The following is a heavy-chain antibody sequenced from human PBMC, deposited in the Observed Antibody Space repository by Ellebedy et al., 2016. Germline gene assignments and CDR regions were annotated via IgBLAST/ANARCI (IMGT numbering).Heavy chain of an antibody. J-gene: IGHJ4*02. CDR1: GYTFTSYG. D-gene: IGHD5-18*01. CDR3: ARGGAGYSYGSHLDY. CDR2: ISAYNGNT. Sequence: ASVKVSXXASGYTFTSYGISWVRQAPGQGLEWMGWISAYNGNTNYAQKLQGRVTMTTDTSTSTAYMELRSLRSEDTAVYYCARGGAGYSYGSHLDYWGQGTLVTVSS. V-gene: IGHV1-18*01.